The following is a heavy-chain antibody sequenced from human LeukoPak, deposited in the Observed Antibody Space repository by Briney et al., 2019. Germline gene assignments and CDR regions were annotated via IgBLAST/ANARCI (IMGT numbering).Heavy chain of an antibody. CDR1: GGTFSSYA. Sequence: GASVKVSCKASGGTFSSYAISWVRQAPGQGLEWMGRIIPILGIANYAQKFQGRVTITADKSTSTAYMELSSLRSEDTAVYYCASPPGEYYNDASAFDIWGQGTMVTVSS. V-gene: IGHV1-69*04. CDR3: ASPPGEYYNDASAFDI. D-gene: IGHD2/OR15-2a*01. CDR2: IIPILGIA. J-gene: IGHJ3*02.